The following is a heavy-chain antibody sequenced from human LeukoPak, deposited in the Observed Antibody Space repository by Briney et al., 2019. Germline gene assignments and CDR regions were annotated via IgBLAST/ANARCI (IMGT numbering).Heavy chain of an antibody. J-gene: IGHJ4*02. V-gene: IGHV3-21*01. CDR1: GFTLSSSS. D-gene: IGHD3-10*01. CDR3: ARGAVFQGNYDY. Sequence: GGSLRLSCAAAGFTLSSSSMNWVRQTPGKGLEWVSSISGESKYIYYADSVTGRFTISRGNAKNSLYLQMSTLRAEDTAVYYCARGAVFQGNYDYWGQGTQVTVSS. CDR2: ISGESKYI.